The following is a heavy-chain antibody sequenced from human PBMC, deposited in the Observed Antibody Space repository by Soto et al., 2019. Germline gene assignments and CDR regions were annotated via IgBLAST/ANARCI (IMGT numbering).Heavy chain of an antibody. CDR2: INHSGST. Sequence: SETLSLTCAVYGGSFSGYYWSWIRQPPGKGLEWIGEINHSGSTNYNPSLKSRVTISVDTSKNQFSLKLSSVTAADTAVYSCAKGQIPTAYYYASTGYYNSSYYYHGMDVWGQGTTVTVSS. J-gene: IGHJ6*02. V-gene: IGHV4-34*01. CDR3: AKGQIPTAYYYASTGYYNSSYYYHGMDV. D-gene: IGHD3-22*01. CDR1: GGSFSGYY.